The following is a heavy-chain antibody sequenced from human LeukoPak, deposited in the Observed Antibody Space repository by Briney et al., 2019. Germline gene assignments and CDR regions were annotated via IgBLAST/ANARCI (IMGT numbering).Heavy chain of an antibody. V-gene: IGHV3-23*01. CDR2: ISGSGSNT. CDR3: AKGAYSSSWSYHFDY. D-gene: IGHD6-13*01. Sequence: GGSLRLSCAASGFTFSSYAMSWVRQAPGKGLEWVSDISGSGSNTYYADSVKGRFTISRDNSKNTLYLQMNSLRAEDTAVYSCAKGAYSSSWSYHFDYWGQGTLVTVSS. J-gene: IGHJ4*02. CDR1: GFTFSSYA.